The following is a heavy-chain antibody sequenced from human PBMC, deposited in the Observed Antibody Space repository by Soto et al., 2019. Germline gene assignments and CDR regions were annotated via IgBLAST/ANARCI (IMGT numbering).Heavy chain of an antibody. CDR2: ISSSSSYI. CDR1: GFTFSSYS. CDR3: ARGGITIFGVVTSPYYMDV. J-gene: IGHJ6*03. Sequence: PGGSLRLSCAASGFTFSSYSMNWVRQAPGKGLEWVSSISSSSSYIYYADSVKGRFTISRDNAKNSLYLQMNSLRAEDTAVYYCARGGITIFGVVTSPYYMDVWGKGTTVTVSS. D-gene: IGHD3-3*01. V-gene: IGHV3-21*01.